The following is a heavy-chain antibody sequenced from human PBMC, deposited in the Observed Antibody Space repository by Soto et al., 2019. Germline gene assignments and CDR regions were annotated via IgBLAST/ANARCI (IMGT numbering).Heavy chain of an antibody. D-gene: IGHD3-22*01. V-gene: IGHV4-34*01. J-gene: IGHJ4*02. CDR3: ARELYYYDSSGYQSYYFDY. CDR1: GGSFSGYY. CDR2: INHSGST. Sequence: KTSETLSLTCGVYGGSFSGYYWSWIRQPPGKGLEWIGDINHSGSTNYNPSLKSRVTISVDTSKNQFSLKLSSVTAADTAVYYCARELYYYDSSGYQSYYFDYWGQGTLVTVSS.